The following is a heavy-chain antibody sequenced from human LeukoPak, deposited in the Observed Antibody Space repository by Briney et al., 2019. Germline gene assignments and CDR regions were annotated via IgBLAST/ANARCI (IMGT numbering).Heavy chain of an antibody. CDR1: GFTFSSYA. J-gene: IGHJ4*02. Sequence: PGGSLRLSCAASGFTFSSYAISWVRQAPGKGLEWVSAISGSGGSTYYADSVKGRFTISRDNSKNTLYLQMNSLRAEDTAVYYCARVWRRFGSYYFDYWGQGTLVTVSS. CDR3: ARVWRRFGSYYFDY. CDR2: ISGSGGST. V-gene: IGHV3-23*01. D-gene: IGHD3-10*01.